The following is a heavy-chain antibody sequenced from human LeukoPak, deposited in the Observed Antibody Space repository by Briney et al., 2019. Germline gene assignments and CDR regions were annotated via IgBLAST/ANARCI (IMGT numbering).Heavy chain of an antibody. CDR2: IYSGGST. J-gene: IGHJ6*02. Sequence: AGGSLRLSCAASGFTVSSNYMSWVRQAPGKGLEWVSVIYSGGSTYYADSVKGRFTISRDNSKNTLYLQMNSLRAEDTAVYYCARDGRQQLEKPETTNQYYYGMDVWGQGTTVTVSS. CDR3: ARDGRQQLEKPETTNQYYYGMDV. V-gene: IGHV3-66*01. CDR1: GFTVSSNY. D-gene: IGHD6-13*01.